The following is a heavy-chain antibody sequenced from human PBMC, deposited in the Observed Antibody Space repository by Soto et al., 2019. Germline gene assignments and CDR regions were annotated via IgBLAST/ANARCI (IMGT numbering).Heavy chain of an antibody. D-gene: IGHD2-2*03. J-gene: IGHJ6*03. CDR2: INRDESST. V-gene: IGHV3-74*01. CDR1: GFTFSSYW. Sequence: PGGSLRLSCAASGFTFSSYWMHWVRQAPGKGLEWVSRINRDESSTNYADSVKGRFTISRDNAKNTLYLQMNSLRADDTAVYYCARVAVDIVVVPAAIIYYYYYMDAWGKGTRVTVSS. CDR3: ARVAVDIVVVPAAIIYYYYYMDA.